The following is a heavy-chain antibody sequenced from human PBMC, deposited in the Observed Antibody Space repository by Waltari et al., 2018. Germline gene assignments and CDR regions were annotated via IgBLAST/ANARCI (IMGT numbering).Heavy chain of an antibody. CDR3: ARGVVYYYDSSGYYYYFDY. J-gene: IGHJ4*02. D-gene: IGHD3-22*01. CDR2: INHSGST. V-gene: IGHV4-34*01. Sequence: QVQLQQWGAGLLKPSETLSLTCAVYGGSFSGYYWSWIRQPPGKGLEWIGDINHSGSTNYNPSLKSRVTISVDTSKNQCSLKLSSVTAAETAVYYCARGVVYYYDSSGYYYYFDYWGQGTLVTVSS. CDR1: GGSFSGYY.